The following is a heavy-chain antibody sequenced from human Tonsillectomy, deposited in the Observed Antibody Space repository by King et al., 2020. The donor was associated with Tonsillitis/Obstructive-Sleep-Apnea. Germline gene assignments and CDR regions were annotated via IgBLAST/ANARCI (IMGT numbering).Heavy chain of an antibody. CDR1: GFTFSDYY. CDR3: ARGWGTSFSDY. Sequence: VQLVESGGGLVKPGGSLRLSCAASGFTFSDYYMSWIRQAPGEGLEWVSYISSSSSYTNYADSVKGRFTISRDKAKNSLYLPMNSLRAEDTAVYYCARGWGTSFSDYWGQGTLVTVSS. J-gene: IGHJ4*02. D-gene: IGHD2-2*01. V-gene: IGHV3-11*05. CDR2: ISSSSSYT.